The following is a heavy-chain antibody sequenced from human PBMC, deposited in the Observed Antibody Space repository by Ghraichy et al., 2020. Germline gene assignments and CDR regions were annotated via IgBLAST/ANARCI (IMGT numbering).Heavy chain of an antibody. CDR2: INPSGGST. V-gene: IGHV1-46*01. CDR1: GYTFTSYY. D-gene: IGHD1-7*01. J-gene: IGHJ6*02. Sequence: ASVKVSCKASGYTFTSYYMHWVRQAPGQGLEWMGIINPSGGSTSYAQKFQGRVTMTRDTSTSTVYMELSSLRSEDTAVYYCASYRGTTSSHYYYGMDVWGQGTTVTVSS. CDR3: ASYRGTTSSHYYYGMDV.